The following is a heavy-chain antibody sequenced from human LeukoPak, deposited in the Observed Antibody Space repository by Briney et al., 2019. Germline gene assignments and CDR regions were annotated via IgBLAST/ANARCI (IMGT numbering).Heavy chain of an antibody. CDR1: GFTFSSYW. J-gene: IGHJ4*02. Sequence: QPGGSLRLSCVVSGFTFSSYWMHWVRQAPGEGLVWVSRINTDGSTTTYADSVKGRFTISRDNAKNTVYLQMNSLRAEDTAVYYCAKGGVDYWGQGTLVTVSS. CDR2: INTDGSTT. D-gene: IGHD6-25*01. V-gene: IGHV3-74*01. CDR3: AKGGVDY.